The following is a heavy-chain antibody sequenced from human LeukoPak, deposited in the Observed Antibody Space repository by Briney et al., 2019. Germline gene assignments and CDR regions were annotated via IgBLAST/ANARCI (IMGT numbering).Heavy chain of an antibody. D-gene: IGHD3-3*01. CDR3: ANLAAVPPETYDFWSGYYNDY. CDR1: GFPFSSYS. J-gene: IGHJ4*02. Sequence: PGGSLRLSCSASGFPFSSYSMNWVRQAPGKGLEWVSSISSSITYIYYADSVKGRFTISRDNAKNSLYLQMNSLRAEDTAVYYCANLAAVPPETYDFWSGYYNDYWGQGTLVTVSS. V-gene: IGHV3-21*04. CDR2: ISSSITYI.